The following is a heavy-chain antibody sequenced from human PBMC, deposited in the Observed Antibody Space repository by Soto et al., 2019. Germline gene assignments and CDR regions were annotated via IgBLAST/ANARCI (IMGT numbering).Heavy chain of an antibody. V-gene: IGHV3-23*01. CDR2: ILHDETP. Sequence: PGGSLRLSCAASGFTFSTYAMTWVRQAPGRGLEWVSTILHDETPFYTDSVKGRFTISRDNVRGTLYLQMNGLRVEDAALYFCAKDLFPTSGQRFFFESWGQGSLVTVPQ. D-gene: IGHD2-21*01. CDR1: GFTFSTYA. J-gene: IGHJ4*02. CDR3: AKDLFPTSGQRFFFES.